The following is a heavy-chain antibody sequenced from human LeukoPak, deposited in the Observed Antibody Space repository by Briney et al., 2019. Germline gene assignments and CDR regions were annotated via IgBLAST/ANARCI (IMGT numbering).Heavy chain of an antibody. V-gene: IGHV3-74*01. D-gene: IGHD3-22*01. CDR1: GFTFNDYG. Sequence: GGSLRLSCAASGFTFNDYGMSWVRQAPGKGLVWVSRINSDGSNTSYADSVKGRFTISRDNAKNTLYLQMNSLRVEDTAVYFCARAQYYYDSSGYVRLDASDIWGQGTMVTVSS. CDR2: INSDGSNT. CDR3: ARAQYYYDSSGYVRLDASDI. J-gene: IGHJ3*02.